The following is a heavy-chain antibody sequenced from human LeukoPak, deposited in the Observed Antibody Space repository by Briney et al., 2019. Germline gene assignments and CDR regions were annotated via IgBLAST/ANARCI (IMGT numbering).Heavy chain of an antibody. V-gene: IGHV4-34*01. CDR1: GGSFSGYY. CDR2: INHSGST. J-gene: IGHJ6*02. CDR3: AIPVVPAAISYYYGMDV. Sequence: PSETLSITCAVYGGSFSGYYLSWIRQPPGKGLEWIGEINHSGSTNYNPSLKSRVTISVDTSKNQFSLKLSSVTAADTAVYYCAIPVVPAAISYYYGMDVWGQGTTVTVSS. D-gene: IGHD2-2*02.